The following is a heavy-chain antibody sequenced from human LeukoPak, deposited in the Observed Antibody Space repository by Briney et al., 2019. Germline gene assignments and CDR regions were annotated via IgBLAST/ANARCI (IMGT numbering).Heavy chain of an antibody. CDR1: GYTFTSYY. Sequence: ASVKVSCKASGYTFTSYYMHWVRQAPGQGLEWMGIINPSGGSTSYAQKFQGRVTMTKDTSTSTVYMELSSLTSEDTAVYYCARDPLGYCSSTSCPGGWFDPRGQGTLVIVSS. D-gene: IGHD2-2*01. J-gene: IGHJ5*02. V-gene: IGHV1-46*01. CDR2: INPSGGST. CDR3: ARDPLGYCSSTSCPGGWFDP.